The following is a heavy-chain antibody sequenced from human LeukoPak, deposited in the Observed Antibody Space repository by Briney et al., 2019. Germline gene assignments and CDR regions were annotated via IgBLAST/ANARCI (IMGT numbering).Heavy chain of an antibody. Sequence: SETLSLTCAVYGGSFSGYYWSWIRQPPGKGLEWIGEINHSGSTNYNPSLKSRVTISVDTSKNQFSLKLSSVTAADTAVYYCARASRMVATRGRFDYWGRGTLVTVSS. J-gene: IGHJ4*02. CDR2: INHSGST. V-gene: IGHV4-34*01. D-gene: IGHD5-12*01. CDR1: GGSFSGYY. CDR3: ARASRMVATRGRFDY.